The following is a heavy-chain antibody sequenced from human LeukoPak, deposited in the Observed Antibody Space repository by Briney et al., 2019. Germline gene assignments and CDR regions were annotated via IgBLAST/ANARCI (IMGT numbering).Heavy chain of an antibody. V-gene: IGHV1-69*01. CDR2: IIPIFGTA. CDR3: ARDFYTPDKDDAFDI. CDR1: GGTFSSYA. D-gene: IGHD3-16*01. Sequence: ASVKVSCKASGGTFSSYAISWVRQAPGQRLEWMGGIIPIFGTANYAQKFQGRVTITADESTSTAYMELSSLRSEDTAVYYCARDFYTPDKDDAFDIWGQGTMVTVSS. J-gene: IGHJ3*02.